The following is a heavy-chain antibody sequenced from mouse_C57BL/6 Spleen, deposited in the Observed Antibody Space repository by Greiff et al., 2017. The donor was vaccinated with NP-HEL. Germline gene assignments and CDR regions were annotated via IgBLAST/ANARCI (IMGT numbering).Heavy chain of an antibody. CDR2: IDPSDSYT. Sequence: QVQLQQPGAELVMPGASVKLSCKASGYTFTSYWMHWVKQRPGQGLEWIGEIDPSDSYTNYNQKFKGKSTLTVDKSSSTAYMQLSSLTSEDSAVYYCARVDGYYGDAMDYWGQGTSVTVSS. J-gene: IGHJ4*01. CDR1: GYTFTSYW. CDR3: ARVDGYYGDAMDY. V-gene: IGHV1-69*01. D-gene: IGHD2-3*01.